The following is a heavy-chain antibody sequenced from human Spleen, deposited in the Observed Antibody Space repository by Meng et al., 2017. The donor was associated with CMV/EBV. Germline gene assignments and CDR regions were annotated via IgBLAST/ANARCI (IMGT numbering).Heavy chain of an antibody. CDR3: ARTPQGYSYGYSAFYLDL. D-gene: IGHD5-18*01. J-gene: IGHJ4*02. Sequence: SLKISCAASGFTFDDYAMHWVRQAPGKGLEWVSGISWNSGSIGYADSVKGRFTISRDNAQNSLYLQMNSLRVDDTAVYYCARTPQGYSYGYSAFYLDLWGQGTLVTVSS. V-gene: IGHV3-9*01. CDR1: GFTFDDYA. CDR2: ISWNSGSI.